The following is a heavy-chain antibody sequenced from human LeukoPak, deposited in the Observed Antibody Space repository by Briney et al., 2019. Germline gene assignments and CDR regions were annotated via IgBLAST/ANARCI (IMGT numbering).Heavy chain of an antibody. CDR3: ARDFLADY. CDR2: ISAYNTNT. J-gene: IGHJ4*02. V-gene: IGHV1-18*01. Sequence: ASVKVSCKASGYTFTTYDTTWVRQAPGQGLEWMGWISAYNTNTNYAQKLQGRVTMTTDTSTSTAYMELRSLRSDDTAVYYCARDFLADYWGQGTLVTVSS. CDR1: GYTFTTYD.